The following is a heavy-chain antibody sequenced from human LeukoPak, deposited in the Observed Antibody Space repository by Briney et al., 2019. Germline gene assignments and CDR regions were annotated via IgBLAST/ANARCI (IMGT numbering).Heavy chain of an antibody. CDR3: ARGNRGYSYGNFDY. CDR1: GFTFSSYG. V-gene: IGHV3-21*01. D-gene: IGHD5-18*01. Sequence: PGGSLRLSCAASGFTFSSYGMHWVRQAPGKGLEWVSSISSSSSYIYYADSVKGRFTISRDNAKNSLYLQMNSLRAEDTAVYYCARGNRGYSYGNFDYWGQGTLVTVSS. J-gene: IGHJ4*02. CDR2: ISSSSSYI.